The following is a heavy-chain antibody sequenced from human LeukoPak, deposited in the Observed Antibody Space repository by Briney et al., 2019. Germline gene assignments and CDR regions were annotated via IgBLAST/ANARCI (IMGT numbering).Heavy chain of an antibody. V-gene: IGHV3-48*03. CDR2: ISSSGSTL. J-gene: IGHJ4*02. Sequence: GGSLRLSCAASGFTFSSYEMNWVRQAPGKGLEWVSYISSSGSTLYYADSVKGRFTISRDNAKKSLYLQMNSLRAEDTAVYYCARGLVAGTDGLYWGQGTLVTVSS. D-gene: IGHD6-19*01. CDR1: GFTFSSYE. CDR3: ARGLVAGTDGLY.